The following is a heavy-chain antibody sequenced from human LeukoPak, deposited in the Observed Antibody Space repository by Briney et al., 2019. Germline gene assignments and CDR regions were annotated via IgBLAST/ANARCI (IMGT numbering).Heavy chain of an antibody. J-gene: IGHJ3*01. Sequence: GGSLRLSCAASGFSLDDYAMHWVRQAPGQGLEWVSSISWDGRNMAYAASVKGRFTIPRANAQNSLYLQMYSLKIDDTAFYYCIKDMGFDLLKDAFDLWGQGMLVTVSS. V-gene: IGHV3-9*01. D-gene: IGHD1-26*01. CDR2: ISWDGRNM. CDR3: IKDMGFDLLKDAFDL. CDR1: GFSLDDYA.